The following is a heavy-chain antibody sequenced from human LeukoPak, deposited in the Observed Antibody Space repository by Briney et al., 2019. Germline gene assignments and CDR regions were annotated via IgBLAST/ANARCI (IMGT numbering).Heavy chain of an antibody. J-gene: IGHJ4*02. Sequence: SSETLSLTCTVSGGSISSGGYYWSWIRQHPGKGLEWIGYIYYSGSTYYNPSLKSRVTISVDTSKNQFSLKLSSVTAADTAVYYCARYSVVVITSKSGFDYWGQGTLVTVSS. CDR2: IYYSGST. D-gene: IGHD3-22*01. CDR3: ARYSVVVITSKSGFDY. V-gene: IGHV4-31*03. CDR1: GGSISSGGYY.